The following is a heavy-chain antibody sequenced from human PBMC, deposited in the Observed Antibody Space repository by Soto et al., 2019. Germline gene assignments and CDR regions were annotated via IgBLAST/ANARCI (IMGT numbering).Heavy chain of an antibody. J-gene: IGHJ5*02. V-gene: IGHV4-59*01. CDR3: ASGDERVAMPSRS. Sequence: QVQLQESGPGLVKPSETLSLTCTVSGGSISSYYWSWIRQPPGKGLEWIGYINYSGSTNYKPSLTSRVTTSIDTSVIPLSRKLTSVTAADTAVYYCASGDERVAMPSRSWAQGTLGTVSS. CDR2: INYSGST. D-gene: IGHD2-2*01. CDR1: GGSISSYY.